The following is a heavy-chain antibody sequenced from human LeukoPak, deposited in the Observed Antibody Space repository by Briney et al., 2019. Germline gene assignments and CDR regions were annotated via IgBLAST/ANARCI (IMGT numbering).Heavy chain of an antibody. CDR1: GGSISSGSYY. J-gene: IGHJ4*02. CDR2: IYHSGST. D-gene: IGHD3-16*02. V-gene: IGHV4-39*01. Sequence: SQTLSLTCTVSGGSISSGSYYWGWIRQPPGKRLEWIGSIYHSGSTYYNPSLKSRVTISVDTSKNQFSLKLSSVTAADTAVYYCARQDDYVWGSYRPDYWGQGTLVTVSS. CDR3: ARQDDYVWGSYRPDY.